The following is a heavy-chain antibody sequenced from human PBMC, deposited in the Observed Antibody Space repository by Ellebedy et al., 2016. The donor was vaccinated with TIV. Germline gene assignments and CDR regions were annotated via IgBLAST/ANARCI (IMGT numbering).Heavy chain of an antibody. D-gene: IGHD1-26*01. J-gene: IGHJ4*02. V-gene: IGHV4-59*08. Sequence: SETLSLXXSVSGGSFRGHYWSWIRQPPGKGLEWIGLIYYSGSTSYNPSLKGRVTISVDTSKNQLSRRLTSVTAADAAMYYCARHEIGGTYPLGYWGQGTLVTVSS. CDR3: ARHEIGGTYPLGY. CDR1: GGSFRGHY. CDR2: IYYSGST.